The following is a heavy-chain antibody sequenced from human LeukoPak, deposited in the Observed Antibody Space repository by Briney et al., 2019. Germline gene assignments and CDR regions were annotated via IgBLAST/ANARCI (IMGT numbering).Heavy chain of an antibody. CDR2: IYYSGST. D-gene: IGHD3-22*01. CDR1: GGSISSSSYY. V-gene: IGHV4-39*01. CDR3: ARPLGSGYYYELWFDP. Sequence: SETLSLTCTVSGGSISSSSYYWGWIRQPPGKGLEWIGSIYYSGSTYYNPSLKSRVTISVDTSKNQFSLKLSSVTAADTAVYYCARPLGSGYYYELWFDPWGQGTLVTVSS. J-gene: IGHJ5*02.